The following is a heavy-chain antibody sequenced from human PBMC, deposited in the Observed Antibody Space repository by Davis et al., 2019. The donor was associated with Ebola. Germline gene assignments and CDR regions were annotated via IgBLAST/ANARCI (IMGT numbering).Heavy chain of an antibody. CDR1: GFTFSGSA. CDR3: TAAAGTVDY. Sequence: GESLKISCAASGFTFSGSAMHWVRQASGKGLERVGRIRSKANSYATAYAASVKGRFTISRDDSKNTAYLQMNSLKTEDTAVYYCTAAAGTVDYWGQGTLVTVSS. CDR2: IRSKANSYAT. D-gene: IGHD6-13*01. J-gene: IGHJ4*02. V-gene: IGHV3-73*01.